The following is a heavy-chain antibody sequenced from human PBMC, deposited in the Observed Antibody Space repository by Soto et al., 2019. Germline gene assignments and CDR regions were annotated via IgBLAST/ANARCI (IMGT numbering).Heavy chain of an antibody. CDR2: ISFSGDNT. CDR1: GFTFSNHA. CDR3: ARGGHDAFDI. J-gene: IGHJ3*02. V-gene: IGHV3-23*01. Sequence: GGSLRLSCAASGFTFSNHAMSWVRQTPGEGLEWVSGISFSGDNTYYADSVRGRFTVSRDNSKSTLYLQMNSLRAEDTAVYYCARGGHDAFDIWGQGTMVTVSS.